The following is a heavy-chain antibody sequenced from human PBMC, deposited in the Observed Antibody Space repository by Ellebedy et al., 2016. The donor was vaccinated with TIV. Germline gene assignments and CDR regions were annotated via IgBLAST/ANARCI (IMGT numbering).Heavy chain of an antibody. CDR2: INAGNGNT. CDR3: ARDFLDYGDYVGDAFDI. CDR1: GYTFTSYA. Sequence: AASVKVSCKASGYTFTSYAMHWVRQAPGQRLEWMGWINAGNGNTKYSQKFQGRVTITRDTSASTAYMELSSLRSDDTAVYYCARDFLDYGDYVGDAFDIWGQGAMVTVSS. V-gene: IGHV1-3*01. J-gene: IGHJ3*02. D-gene: IGHD4-17*01.